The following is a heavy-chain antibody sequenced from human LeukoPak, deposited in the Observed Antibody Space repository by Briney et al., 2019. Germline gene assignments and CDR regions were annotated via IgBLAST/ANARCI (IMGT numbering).Heavy chain of an antibody. V-gene: IGHV4-59*01. CDR3: ARVSSGYSYGGFDY. CDR2: IYYSGST. J-gene: IGHJ4*02. CDR1: GGSISSYY. Sequence: SETLSLTCTVSGGSISSYYWSWIRQPPGKGLEWIGYIYYSGSTNYNPSLKSRVTISVDTSKNQSSLKLSSVTAADTAVYYCARVSSGYSYGGFDYWGQGTLVTVSS. D-gene: IGHD5-18*01.